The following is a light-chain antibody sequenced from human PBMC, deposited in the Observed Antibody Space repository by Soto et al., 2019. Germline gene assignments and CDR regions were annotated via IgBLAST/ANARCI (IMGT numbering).Light chain of an antibody. CDR3: SSYTTSYFYV. V-gene: IGLV2-14*01. Sequence: QSVLTQPASVSGSPGQSITISCTGSGRDIGAYDYVSWYQQHPGKAPKLLNYGVKNRPSGVSYRFSASKSAFTASLTISGLQAEDEAHYYCSSYTTSYFYVFGPGTKVTGL. J-gene: IGLJ1*01. CDR2: GVK. CDR1: GRDIGAYDY.